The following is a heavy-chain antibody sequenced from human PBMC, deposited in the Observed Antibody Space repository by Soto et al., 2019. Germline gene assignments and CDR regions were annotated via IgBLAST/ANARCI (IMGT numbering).Heavy chain of an antibody. CDR3: ARVRRVGYCSGGSCHAKGNYYMDV. D-gene: IGHD2-15*01. Sequence: SETLSLTCAVYGGSFSGYYWSWIRQPTGKGLEWIGEINHSGSTNYNPSLKSRVTISVDTSKNQFSLKLSSVTAADTAVYYCARVRRVGYCSGGSCHAKGNYYMDVWGKGTTVTVSS. CDR2: INHSGST. J-gene: IGHJ6*03. CDR1: GGSFSGYY. V-gene: IGHV4-34*01.